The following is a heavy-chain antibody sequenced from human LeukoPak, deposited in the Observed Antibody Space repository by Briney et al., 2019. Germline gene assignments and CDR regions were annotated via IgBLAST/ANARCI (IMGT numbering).Heavy chain of an antibody. CDR2: IIPILGIA. CDR1: GGTFSSYA. V-gene: IGHV1-69*04. J-gene: IGHJ3*02. Sequence: GASVKVSCKASGGTFSSYAISWVRQAPGQGLEWMGRIIPILGIANYAQKFQGRVTITADKSTSTAYMELSSLRSEDTAVYYCARAQYYYDSSGYRPPGAFDIWGQGRMVTVSS. CDR3: ARAQYYYDSSGYRPPGAFDI. D-gene: IGHD3-22*01.